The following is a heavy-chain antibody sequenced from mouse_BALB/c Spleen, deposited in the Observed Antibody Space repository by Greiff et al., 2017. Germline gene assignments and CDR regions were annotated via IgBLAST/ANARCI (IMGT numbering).Heavy chain of an antibody. D-gene: IGHD1-2*01. J-gene: IGHJ1*01. CDR2: INPSTGYT. V-gene: IGHV1-7*01. CDR3: ANYGSWYFDV. CDR1: GYTFTSYW. Sequence: VQLQQSGAELAKPGASVKMSCKASGYTFTSYWMHWVKQRPGQGLEWIGYINPSTGYTEYNQKFKDKATLTADKSSSTAYMQLSSLTSEDSAVYYCANYGSWYFDVWGAGTTVTVSS.